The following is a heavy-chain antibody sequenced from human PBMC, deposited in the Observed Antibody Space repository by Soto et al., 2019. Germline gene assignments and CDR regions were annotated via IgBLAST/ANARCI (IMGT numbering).Heavy chain of an antibody. Sequence: PGESLKISCNGSGYSFTSYWIGWVRQMPGKGLEWMGIIYPGDSDTRYSPSFQGQVTISADKSISTAYLQWSSLKASDTAMYYCARAVVVVAASFDYWGQGTLVTVSS. V-gene: IGHV5-51*01. CDR1: GYSFTSYW. D-gene: IGHD2-15*01. J-gene: IGHJ4*02. CDR2: IYPGDSDT. CDR3: ARAVVVVAASFDY.